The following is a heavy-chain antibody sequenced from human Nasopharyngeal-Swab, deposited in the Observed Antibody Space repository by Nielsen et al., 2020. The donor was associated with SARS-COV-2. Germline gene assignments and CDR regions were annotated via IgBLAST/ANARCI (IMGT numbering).Heavy chain of an antibody. CDR1: GFTFRSYW. CDR3: AKDFWGAIDS. J-gene: IGHJ5*01. CDR2: INSAGSAT. D-gene: IGHD3-16*01. V-gene: IGHV3-74*01. Sequence: GESLKISCVASGFTFRSYWMHWVRQAPGEGPVWVSHINSAGSATSYADSVKGRFSISRDNAKSTLYLQMNSLRGDNTAIYFCAKDFWGAIDSWGQGTPVTVSS.